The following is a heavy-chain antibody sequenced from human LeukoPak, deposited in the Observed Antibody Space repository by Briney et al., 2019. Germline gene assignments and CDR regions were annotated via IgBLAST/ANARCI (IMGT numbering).Heavy chain of an antibody. CDR1: GFTFSSYA. CDR2: ISDSGDST. CDR3: AKTPCSSSSCYFDY. Sequence: PGGSLRLSCAASGFTFSSYAMSWVRQAPGKGLEWVSTISDSGDSTYYADSVKGRFPISRDNSKNTLYLQMNSLRAEDTAVYYCAKTPCSSSSCYFDYWGQGTLVTVSS. V-gene: IGHV3-23*01. D-gene: IGHD2-2*01. J-gene: IGHJ4*02.